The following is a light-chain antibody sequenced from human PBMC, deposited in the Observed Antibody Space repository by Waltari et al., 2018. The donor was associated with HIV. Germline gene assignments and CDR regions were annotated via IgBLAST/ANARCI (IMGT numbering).Light chain of an antibody. J-gene: IGLJ2*01. Sequence: QSVLTQPPSVSGAPRRRVTISCTGTSSNIGAGYDVHWYQQVPGRAPKLHIHGDTNRPSGFRGRFAGSKSGTSASLAITGLQAEDEATECCQSYESTLSGSVVFGGGTKLTVL. CDR1: SSNIGAGYD. V-gene: IGLV1-40*01. CDR2: GDT. CDR3: QSYESTLSGSVV.